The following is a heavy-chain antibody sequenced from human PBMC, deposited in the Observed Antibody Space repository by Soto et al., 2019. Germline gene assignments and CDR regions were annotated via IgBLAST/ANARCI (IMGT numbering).Heavy chain of an antibody. J-gene: IGHJ3*02. CDR3: ARGSGGLDAFDI. Sequence: SETLSLTCTVSGGSISGYYWSWIRQPPGKGLEWIGYIYYSGSTNYNPSLKSRVTLSVDTSKNQFSLKLASVTAADTAVYYCARGSGGLDAFDIWGQGTMVTVSS. CDR2: IYYSGST. CDR1: GGSISGYY. V-gene: IGHV4-59*01.